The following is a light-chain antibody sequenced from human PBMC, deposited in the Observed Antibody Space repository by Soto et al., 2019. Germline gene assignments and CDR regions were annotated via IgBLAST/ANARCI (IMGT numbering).Light chain of an antibody. V-gene: IGKV1-5*03. CDR1: QSISSW. J-gene: IGKJ2*01. CDR3: QQYNSYSQHT. CDR2: KAS. Sequence: DIQMTQSPSTLSASVGDRVTITCRASQSISSWLAWYQQKPGKAPKLLIYKASSLESGVPSRFSGSGSGTEFTLTISSLQPDDFATYYCQQYNSYSQHTLGQGTKVDTK.